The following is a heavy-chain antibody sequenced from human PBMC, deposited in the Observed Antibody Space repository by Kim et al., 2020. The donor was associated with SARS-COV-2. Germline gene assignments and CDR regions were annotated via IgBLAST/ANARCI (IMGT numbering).Heavy chain of an antibody. D-gene: IGHD3-9*01. CDR2: IYYSGRT. J-gene: IGHJ6*02. CDR3: ARDKGEGLRYFDWSLSLYGRDF. V-gene: IGHV4-30-4*01. CDR1: GGSISSGDYY. Sequence: SETLSRTCTVSGGSISSGDYYWSWIRQPPGKGLEWIGYIYYSGRTYYNPSLKSRVTISVDTSKNQFSLKLSSVTAADTAVYYCARDKGEGLRYFDWSLSLYGRDFWGQGTTVTVSS.